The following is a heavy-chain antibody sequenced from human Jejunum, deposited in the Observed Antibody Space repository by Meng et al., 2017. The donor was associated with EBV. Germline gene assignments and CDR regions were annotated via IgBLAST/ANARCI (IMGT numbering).Heavy chain of an antibody. J-gene: IGHJ4*02. CDR3: ATGDDYGNSNFDY. D-gene: IGHD2/OR15-2a*01. CDR1: GYMFISYA. Sequence: QVQVVQSGAEVKKPWASVKVSCKASGYMFISYARHGGRQAPGQRLEWMGWINIGNGNTKYSQKFHDRLTISRDTSANTAYLELSSLTSEDTAIYYCATGDDYGNSNFDYWGQGTLVTVSS. CDR2: INIGNGNT. V-gene: IGHV1-3*04.